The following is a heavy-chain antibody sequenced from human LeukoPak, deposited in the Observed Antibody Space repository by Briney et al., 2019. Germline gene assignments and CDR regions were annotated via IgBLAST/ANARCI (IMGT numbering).Heavy chain of an antibody. CDR1: GGSISSYY. J-gene: IGHJ4*02. CDR2: IYTSGST. V-gene: IGHV4-4*07. Sequence: SETLSLTCTVSGGSISSYYWSWIRQPAGKGLEWIGRIYTSGSTNYNPSLKSRVTMSVDTSKNQFSLKPSSVTAADTAVYYCARHYYDSSGYYRFDYWGQGTLVTVSS. D-gene: IGHD3-22*01. CDR3: ARHYYDSSGYYRFDY.